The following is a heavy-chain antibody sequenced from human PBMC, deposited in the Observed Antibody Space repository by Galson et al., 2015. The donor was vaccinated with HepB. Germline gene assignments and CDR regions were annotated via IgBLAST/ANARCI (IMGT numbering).Heavy chain of an antibody. CDR3: VRDGHHYDFDY. CDR2: IDPRDTLT. CDR1: GYSFTTYY. J-gene: IGHJ4*02. V-gene: IGHV1-46*01. D-gene: IGHD3-16*01. Sequence: SVKVSCKASGYSFTTYYLHWARQAPGQGLEWMGRIDPRDTLTSYSQKFTGRATMTKDTSTGTVYIDMSSLRPEDTAVYYCVRDGHHYDFDYWGQGTLVTVSS.